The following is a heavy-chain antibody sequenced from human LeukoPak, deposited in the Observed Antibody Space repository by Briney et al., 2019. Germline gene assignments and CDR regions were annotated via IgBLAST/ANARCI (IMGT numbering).Heavy chain of an antibody. D-gene: IGHD5-18*01. CDR2: IYYSGST. Sequence: PSETLSLTCTVSGYSISSGYYWGWIRQPPGKGLEWIGSIYYSGSTYYNPSLKSRVTISVDTSKNQFSLKLSSVTAADTAVYYCARGGYSYGLYYFDYWGQGTLVTVSS. V-gene: IGHV4-38-2*02. J-gene: IGHJ4*02. CDR1: GYSISSGYY. CDR3: ARGGYSYGLYYFDY.